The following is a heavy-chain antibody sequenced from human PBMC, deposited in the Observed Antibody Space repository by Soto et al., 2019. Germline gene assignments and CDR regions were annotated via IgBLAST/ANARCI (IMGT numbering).Heavy chain of an antibody. CDR1: GFSFTNYA. CDR2: ISFDGSRK. D-gene: IGHD5-12*01. V-gene: IGHV3-30-3*01. CDR3: AKDQATDGYNYVLNS. Sequence: GGSLRLSCAASGFSFTNYALHWVRQAPGRGLEWVAVISFDGSRKYYADFVKGRFTISRDNSKNTLYLQMHSLRAEDTAVYYCAKDQATDGYNYVLNSWGQGSLVTVSS. J-gene: IGHJ4*02.